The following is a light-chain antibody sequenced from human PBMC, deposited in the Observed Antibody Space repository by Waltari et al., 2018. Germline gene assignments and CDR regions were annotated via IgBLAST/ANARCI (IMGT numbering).Light chain of an antibody. CDR1: SGHSSYA. V-gene: IGLV4-69*01. Sequence: QLVLTQSPAASASLGASVKLTCTLSSGHSSYAITWQQQQPERGPRYLMKVNSDGSHNTGDGIPDRFSGSSSGTERYLTISSLQSEDEADYYCQTWGTGIQVFGGGTKLTVL. CDR2: VNSDGSH. CDR3: QTWGTGIQV. J-gene: IGLJ2*01.